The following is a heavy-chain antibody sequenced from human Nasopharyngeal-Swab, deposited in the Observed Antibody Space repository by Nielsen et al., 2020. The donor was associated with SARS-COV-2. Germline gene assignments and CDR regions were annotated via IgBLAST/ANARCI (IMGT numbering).Heavy chain of an antibody. CDR2: SSPILGTA. J-gene: IGHJ6*03. V-gene: IGHV1-69*01. CDR3: ARGGITMVRGVIINYYYYYMDV. Sequence: VRQEPGQGVEGMGGSSPILGTASYAQQIQGRVTITADEYTSTAYMELSSLRSEDTAVYYCARGGITMVRGVIINYYYYYMDVWGKGTTVTVSS. D-gene: IGHD3-10*01.